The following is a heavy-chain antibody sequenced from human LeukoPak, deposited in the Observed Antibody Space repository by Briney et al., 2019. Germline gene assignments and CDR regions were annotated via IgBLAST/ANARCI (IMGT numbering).Heavy chain of an antibody. CDR2: KWDDGSNK. CDR3: ASRSPASDY. CDR1: GFTFSRYG. J-gene: IGHJ4*02. V-gene: IGHV3-33*01. D-gene: IGHD2-2*01. Sequence: PGGSLRLSCTASGFTFSRYGMHWVRQAPGKGLESVAIKWDDGSNKYYADSVKGQFTISRDNSKNTLYLEMNSLRVEDTAVYYCASRSPASDYWGQGTLVTVSS.